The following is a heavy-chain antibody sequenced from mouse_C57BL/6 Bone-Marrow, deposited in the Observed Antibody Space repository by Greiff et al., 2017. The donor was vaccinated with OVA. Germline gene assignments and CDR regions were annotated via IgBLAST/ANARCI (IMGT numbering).Heavy chain of an antibody. CDR1: GYAFTNYL. CDR2: INPGSGGT. Sequence: VQLQQSGAELVRPGTSVKVSCKASGYAFTNYLIEWVKQRPGQGLEWIGVINPGSGGTNYNEKFKGKATLTAYKSSSTAYMQLSSLTSEDSAVYFCASYGNYGFAYWGQGTLVTVSA. V-gene: IGHV1-54*01. D-gene: IGHD2-1*01. CDR3: ASYGNYGFAY. J-gene: IGHJ3*01.